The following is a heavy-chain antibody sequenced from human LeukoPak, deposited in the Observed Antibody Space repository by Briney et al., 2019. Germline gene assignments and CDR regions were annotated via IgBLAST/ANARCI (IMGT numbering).Heavy chain of an antibody. V-gene: IGHV1-18*04. Sequence: ASVKVSXKASGYTFTGYYMHWVRQAPGQGLEWMGWISGYSGNTNSTEKFQGRVTMTTDTSTSTAYMELRSLRSDDTAIYYCMRDRLDFGSSTWHRYNWFDPWGQGTLVTVSS. D-gene: IGHD6-13*01. CDR1: GYTFTGYY. CDR3: MRDRLDFGSSTWHRYNWFDP. J-gene: IGHJ5*02. CDR2: ISGYSGNT.